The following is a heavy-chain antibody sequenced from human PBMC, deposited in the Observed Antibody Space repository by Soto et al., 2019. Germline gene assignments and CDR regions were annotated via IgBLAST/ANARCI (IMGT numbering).Heavy chain of an antibody. CDR2: ISYDGSNK. J-gene: IGHJ3*02. Sequence: PGGSLRLSCAASGFTFSSYGMHWVRQAPGKGLEWVAVISYDGSNKYYADSVKGRFTISRDNSKNTLYLQMNSLRAEDTAVYYCAKDRKLWHDDAFDSWGQGTMVTVSS. CDR3: AKDRKLWHDDAFDS. D-gene: IGHD5-18*01. CDR1: GFTFSSYG. V-gene: IGHV3-30*18.